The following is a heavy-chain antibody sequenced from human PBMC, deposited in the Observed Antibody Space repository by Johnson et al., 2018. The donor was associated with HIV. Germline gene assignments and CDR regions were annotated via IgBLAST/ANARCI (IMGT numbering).Heavy chain of an antibody. V-gene: IGHV3-15*01. CDR1: GFTFSNAW. CDR2: IKSNTDGGSS. Sequence: MQLVESGGGLVKPGGSLRLSCAASGFTFSNAWMSWVRQAPGKGLEWVGRIKSNTDGGSSDYAAPVKGRFTISRDYSKNTLYLQMNSLKTEDTAVYYCTDGGSCFDIWGRGTKVTV. CDR3: TDGGSCFDI. J-gene: IGHJ3*02. D-gene: IGHD3-16*01.